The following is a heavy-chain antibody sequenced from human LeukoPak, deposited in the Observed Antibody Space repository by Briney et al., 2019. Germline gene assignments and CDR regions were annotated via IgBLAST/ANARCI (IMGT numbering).Heavy chain of an antibody. Sequence: PSETLSLTCAVYGGSFSGYYWSWIRQPPGKGLEWIGEINHSGSTNYNPSLKCRVTISVDTSKNQFSLKLSSVTAADTAVYYCARGESGMDVWGQGTTVTVSS. CDR2: INHSGST. J-gene: IGHJ6*02. CDR1: GGSFSGYY. V-gene: IGHV4-34*01. CDR3: ARGESGMDV.